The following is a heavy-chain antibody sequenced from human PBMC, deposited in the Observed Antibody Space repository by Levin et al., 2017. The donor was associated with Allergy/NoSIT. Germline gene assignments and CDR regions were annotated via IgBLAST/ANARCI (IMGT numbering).Heavy chain of an antibody. V-gene: IGHV3-11*05. CDR1: GFTFSDYY. J-gene: IGHJ6*03. D-gene: IGHD4-17*01. CDR2: ISSSSSYT. CDR3: ARVDGDYGGFYYYYYMDV. Sequence: PGGSLRLSCAASGFTFSDYYMSWIRQAPGKGLEWVSYISSSSSYTNYADSVKGRFTISRDNAKNSLYLQMNSLRAEDTAVYYCARVDGDYGGFYYYYYMDVWGKGTTVTVSS.